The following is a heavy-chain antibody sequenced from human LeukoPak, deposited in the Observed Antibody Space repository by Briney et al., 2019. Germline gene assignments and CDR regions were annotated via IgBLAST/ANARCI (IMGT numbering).Heavy chain of an antibody. Sequence: GGSLRLSCAASGFRFDDYGMSWVRHVPGKGLEWVANIKQDGSEKYYVDSVKGRFTISRDNAKNSLYLQMNSLRAEDTAVYYCASGSYGMDVWGQGTTVIVSS. CDR2: IKQDGSEK. V-gene: IGHV3-7*01. CDR3: ASGSYGMDV. CDR1: GFRFDDYG. J-gene: IGHJ6*02.